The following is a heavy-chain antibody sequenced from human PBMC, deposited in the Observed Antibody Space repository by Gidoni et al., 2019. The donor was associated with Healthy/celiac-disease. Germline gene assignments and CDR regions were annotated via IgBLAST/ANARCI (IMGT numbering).Heavy chain of an antibody. V-gene: IGHV3-33*01. CDR2: IWYDGSNK. D-gene: IGHD2-21*02. CDR3: ARGEAAYCGGDCYSPHDAFDI. J-gene: IGHJ3*02. CDR1: GFTFSSYG. Sequence: QVQLVESGGGVVQPGRSLRLSCAASGFTFSSYGMHWVRQAPGKGLEWVAVIWYDGSNKYYADSVKGRFTISRDNSKNTLYLQMNSLRAEDTAVYYCARGEAAYCGGDCYSPHDAFDIWGQGTMVTVSS.